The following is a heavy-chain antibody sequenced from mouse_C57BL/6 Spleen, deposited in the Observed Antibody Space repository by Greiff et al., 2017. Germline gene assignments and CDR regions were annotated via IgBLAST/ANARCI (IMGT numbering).Heavy chain of an antibody. CDR1: GYTFTSYW. CDR3: ARGEFGNYYAMDY. Sequence: QVQLQQPGTELVKPGASVKLSCKASGYTFTSYWMHWVKQRPGQGLEWIGNINPSNGGTNYNEKFKSKATLTVDKSSSTAYMQLRSLTSEDSAVYYCARGEFGNYYAMDYWGQGTSVTVSS. J-gene: IGHJ4*01. CDR2: INPSNGGT. D-gene: IGHD2-10*02. V-gene: IGHV1-53*01.